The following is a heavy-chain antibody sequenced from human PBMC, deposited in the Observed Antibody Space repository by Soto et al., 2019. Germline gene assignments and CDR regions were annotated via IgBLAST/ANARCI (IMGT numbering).Heavy chain of an antibody. CDR1: GFTVSSNY. J-gene: IGHJ6*02. CDR2: IYSGGST. D-gene: IGHD5-12*01. V-gene: IGHV3-53*01. CDR3: ARATGLRLTKLSRNYYYGMDV. Sequence: GGSLRLSCAASGFTVSSNYMSWVRQAPGKGLEWVSVIYSGGSTYYADSVKGPFTIPRDNSKKTLYLQMNSLRAEDTAVYYCARATGLRLTKLSRNYYYGMDVWGQGTTVTVSS.